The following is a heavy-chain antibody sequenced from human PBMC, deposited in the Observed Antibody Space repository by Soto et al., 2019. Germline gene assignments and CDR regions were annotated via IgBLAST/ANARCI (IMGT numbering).Heavy chain of an antibody. CDR2: IIPILDVA. V-gene: IGHV1-69*02. J-gene: IGHJ5*02. CDR3: PTSIQESIGVTSPKNISFDP. Sequence: QVQLVQSGAEVKRPGSSVKVSCQTSGGTFRTYTINWVRQAPGQGLEWMGRIIPILDVANYAQKFHGRVTPTPGKTTTTPHMQLMSLSSEATALYSCPTSIQESIGVTSPKNISFDPWRQGTLVTFSS. D-gene: IGHD6-19*01. CDR1: GGTFRTYT.